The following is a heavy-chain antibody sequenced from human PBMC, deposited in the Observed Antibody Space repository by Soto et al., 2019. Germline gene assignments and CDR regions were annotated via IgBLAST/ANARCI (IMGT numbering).Heavy chain of an antibody. Sequence: GASVKVSCKASGYTFTSYGISWVRQAPGQGLEWMGWISAYNGNTNYAQKLQGRVTMTTDTSTSTAYMELRSLRSDDTAVYYCARHYCSGGSCYSAWLDYWGQGTLVTVSS. CDR1: GYTFTSYG. D-gene: IGHD2-15*01. CDR3: ARHYCSGGSCYSAWLDY. CDR2: ISAYNGNT. J-gene: IGHJ4*02. V-gene: IGHV1-18*01.